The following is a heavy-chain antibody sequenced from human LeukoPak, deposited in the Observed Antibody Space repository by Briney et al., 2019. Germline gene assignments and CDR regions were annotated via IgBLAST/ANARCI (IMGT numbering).Heavy chain of an antibody. Sequence: SETLSLTCAVYGGSFSSYYWSWIRQPPGKGLEWIGYIYYSGSTNYNPSLKSRVTISVDTSKNQFSLKLSSVTAADTAVYYCARDLIRDYAFDIWGQGTMVTVSS. CDR1: GGSFSSYY. D-gene: IGHD3-16*01. CDR2: IYYSGST. J-gene: IGHJ3*02. V-gene: IGHV4-59*01. CDR3: ARDLIRDYAFDI.